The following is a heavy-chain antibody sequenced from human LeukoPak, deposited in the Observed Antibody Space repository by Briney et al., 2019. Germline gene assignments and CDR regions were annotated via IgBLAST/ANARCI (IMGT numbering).Heavy chain of an antibody. CDR3: ARVFIVGSRSVFDF. CDR1: GFTFSNYW. CDR2: IKQDGSEK. D-gene: IGHD2-21*01. V-gene: IGHV3-7*01. Sequence: GGSLRPSCAASGFTFSNYWMSWVRLAPGKGLEWVANIKQDGSEKYYVDSVEGRFTISRDNAKNLLSLQMNSLRAEDTAVYHCARVFIVGSRSVFDFWGQGTLVTVSS. J-gene: IGHJ4*02.